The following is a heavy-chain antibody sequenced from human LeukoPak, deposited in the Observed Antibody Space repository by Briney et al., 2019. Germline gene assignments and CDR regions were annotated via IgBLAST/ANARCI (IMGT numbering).Heavy chain of an antibody. Sequence: SETLSLTCTVSGGSISSYYWSWIRQPAGKGLEWIGRIYTSGSTNYNPSLKSRVTMSIDTSKNQFSPKLSSVTAADTAVYYCAREKGSGYYYYYYYMDVWGKGTTVTVSS. D-gene: IGHD3-3*01. CDR1: GGSISSYY. CDR3: AREKGSGYYYYYYYMDV. CDR2: IYTSGST. J-gene: IGHJ6*03. V-gene: IGHV4-4*07.